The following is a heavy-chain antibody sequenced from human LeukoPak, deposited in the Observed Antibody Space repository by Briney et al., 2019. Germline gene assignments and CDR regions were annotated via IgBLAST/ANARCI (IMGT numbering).Heavy chain of an antibody. Sequence: PGGSLRLSCAASGFIVSSNYMSWVRQAPGKGLEWVSVIYSGGSTYYADSVKGRFTISRDNSKNTLYLQMNSLRAEDTAVYYCARAVAATPFFDYWGQGTLVTVSS. J-gene: IGHJ4*02. CDR1: GFIVSSNY. D-gene: IGHD2-15*01. CDR2: IYSGGST. CDR3: ARAVAATPFFDY. V-gene: IGHV3-53*01.